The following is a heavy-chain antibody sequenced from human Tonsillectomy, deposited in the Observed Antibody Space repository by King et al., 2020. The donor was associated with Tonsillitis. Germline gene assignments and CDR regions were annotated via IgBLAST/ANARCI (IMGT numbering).Heavy chain of an antibody. CDR3: ARDRGSWVLDIDY. CDR2: ISYDGTNK. J-gene: IGHJ4*02. V-gene: IGHV3-30*04. D-gene: IGHD1-26*01. Sequence: VQLVESGGGVVQPGRSLRLSCAASGFTFRNYAMHWVRQAPGKGLEWVAIISYDGTNKFYADSVKGRFTISRDSSKNTLYLQMNSLRAEDTAVFYCARDRGSWVLDIDYWGQGTLDTVSS. CDR1: GFTFRNYA.